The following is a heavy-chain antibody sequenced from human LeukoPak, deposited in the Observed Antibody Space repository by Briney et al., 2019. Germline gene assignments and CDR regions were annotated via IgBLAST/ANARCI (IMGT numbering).Heavy chain of an antibody. CDR1: GGSISSYY. J-gene: IGHJ4*02. D-gene: IGHD5-12*01. CDR2: IYHSGST. CDR3: ARGGGYASPIGY. Sequence: PSETLSLTCTVSGGSISSYYWSWIRRPPGKGLEWIGYIYHSGSTNYNPSLKSRVTISVDTSKNQFSLKLSSVTAADTAVYYCARGGGYASPIGYWGQGALVTVSS. V-gene: IGHV4-59*01.